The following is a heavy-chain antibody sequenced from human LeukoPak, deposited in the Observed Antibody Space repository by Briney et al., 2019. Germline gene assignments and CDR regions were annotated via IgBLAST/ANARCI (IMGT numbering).Heavy chain of an antibody. J-gene: IGHJ4*02. CDR3: AKDRPLGEADYYDSSGYPDY. D-gene: IGHD3-22*01. CDR1: GFTFSSYA. Sequence: GGSLRLSCAASGFTFSSYAMSWVRQAPGKGLEWVAVISYDGSNKYYADSVKGRFTISRDNSKNTLYLQMNSLRAEDTAVYYCAKDRPLGEADYYDSSGYPDYWGQGTLVTVSS. CDR2: ISYDGSNK. V-gene: IGHV3-30*18.